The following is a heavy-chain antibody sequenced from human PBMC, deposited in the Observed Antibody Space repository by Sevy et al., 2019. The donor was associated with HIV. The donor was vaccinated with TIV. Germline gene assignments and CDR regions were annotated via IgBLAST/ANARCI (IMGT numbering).Heavy chain of an antibody. D-gene: IGHD3-22*01. V-gene: IGHV3-7*01. CDR2: IKQGGNEQ. CDR3: AREGVIYDDDGSDFDDAFDI. J-gene: IGHJ3*02. Sequence: GGCLRLSCAASAFSLSNYYMTWVRQAPGKGLEWVANIKQGGNEQFYLESVKGRFTISRDDSKNSVYLQMTSLRAEDTAVYYCAREGVIYDDDGSDFDDAFDIWGQGTMVTVSS. CDR1: AFSLSNYY.